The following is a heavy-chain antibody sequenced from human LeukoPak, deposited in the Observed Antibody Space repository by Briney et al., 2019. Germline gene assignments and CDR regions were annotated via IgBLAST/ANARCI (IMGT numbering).Heavy chain of an antibody. CDR3: ARERGVRLGYCNSTSCGKGGRPFDY. D-gene: IGHD2-2*01. CDR1: GYTFTSYG. CDR2: ISAYNGNT. V-gene: IGHV1-18*01. Sequence: ASVKVSCKASGYTFTSYGISWVRQAPGQGLEWMGWISAYNGNTNYAQKLQGRVTMTTDTSTSTAYMELRSLRSDDTAVYYCARERGVRLGYCNSTSCGKGGRPFDYWGQGTLVTVSS. J-gene: IGHJ4*02.